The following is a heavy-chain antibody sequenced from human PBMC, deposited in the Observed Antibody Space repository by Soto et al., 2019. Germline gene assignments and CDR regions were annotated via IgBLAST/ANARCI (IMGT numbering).Heavy chain of an antibody. Sequence: PGGSLRLSCAASGFTFSSYWMSWVRQAPGKGLEWVANIKQDGSEKYYVDSVKGRFTISRDNAKNSLYLQMNSLRAEDTAVYYCARDQKPYDYIWGSYRYPSDYFDYWGQGTLVTVSS. D-gene: IGHD3-16*02. CDR1: GFTFSSYW. CDR2: IKQDGSEK. V-gene: IGHV3-7*01. J-gene: IGHJ4*02. CDR3: ARDQKPYDYIWGSYRYPSDYFDY.